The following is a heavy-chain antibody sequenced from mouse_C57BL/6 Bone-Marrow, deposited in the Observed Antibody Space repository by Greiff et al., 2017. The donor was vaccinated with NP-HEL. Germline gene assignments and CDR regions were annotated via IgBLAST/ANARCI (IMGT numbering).Heavy chain of an antibody. Sequence: QVQLQQSGAGLAKPGASVKLSCEASGYTFTSYWMHWVRQRPGQGLEWIGYINPSSGYSKSDKKFTDKATLTAYKSSSTAYMQLSILAFGDSAAYYCETLYDGSSVAWLAYWGQGTLVTVSA. J-gene: IGHJ3*01. V-gene: IGHV1-7*01. CDR1: GYTFTSYW. D-gene: IGHD1-1*01. CDR2: INPSSGYS. CDR3: ETLYDGSSVAWLAY.